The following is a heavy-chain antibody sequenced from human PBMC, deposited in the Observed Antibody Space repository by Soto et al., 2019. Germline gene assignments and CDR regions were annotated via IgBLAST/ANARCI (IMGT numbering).Heavy chain of an antibody. Sequence: PSATLSLTCAVYGGSFSGYYWSWIRQPPGKGLEWIGEINHMLITNYNPSLKSLVTISVDTSKNHFSLKLSSVPAADPAVYYWGSFPRGVNYWGKGPLVPVSS. V-gene: IGHV4-34*01. CDR3: GSFPRGVNY. CDR2: INHMLIT. J-gene: IGHJ4*02. D-gene: IGHD1-26*01. CDR1: GGSFSGYY.